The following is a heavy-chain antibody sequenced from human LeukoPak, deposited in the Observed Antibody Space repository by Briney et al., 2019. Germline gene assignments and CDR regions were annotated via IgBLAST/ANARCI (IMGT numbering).Heavy chain of an antibody. V-gene: IGHV4-4*08. D-gene: IGHD6-19*01. J-gene: IGHJ2*01. CDR2: IYTSGST. Sequence: SETLSLTCSVSGTSITNYYWSWIRQSPERGLEWIGRIYTSGSTNYNPSLKSRVTISVDTSKNQFSLKLSSVTAADTAVYYCARGSVAVAPGADWYFDLWGRGTLVTVSS. CDR1: GTSITNYY. CDR3: ARGSVAVAPGADWYFDL.